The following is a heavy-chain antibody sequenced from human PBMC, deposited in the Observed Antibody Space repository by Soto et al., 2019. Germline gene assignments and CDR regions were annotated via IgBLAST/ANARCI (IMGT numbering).Heavy chain of an antibody. CDR2: IYYSGST. J-gene: IGHJ5*02. CDR3: AREGIYYDSSGYSCWFDP. Sequence: PSATLALTCTVSGGSISSYYWSWIRQPPGKGLEWIGYIYYSGSTNYNPSLKSRVTISVDTSKNQFSLKLSSVTAADTAVYYCAREGIYYDSSGYSCWFDPWGQGTLVTVSS. CDR1: GGSISSYY. D-gene: IGHD3-22*01. V-gene: IGHV4-59*01.